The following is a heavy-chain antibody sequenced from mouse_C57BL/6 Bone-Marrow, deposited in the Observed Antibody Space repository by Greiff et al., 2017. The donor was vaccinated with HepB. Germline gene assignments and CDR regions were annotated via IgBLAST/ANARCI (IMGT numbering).Heavy chain of an antibody. V-gene: IGHV14-4*01. CDR2: IDPENGDT. Sequence: VQLQQSGAELVRPGASVKLSCTASGFNIKDDYMHWVKQRPEQGLEWIGWIDPENGDTEYASKFQGKATITADTSSNTAYLQLSSLTSEDTAVYYCTTSGSSLFDYWGQGTTLTVSS. D-gene: IGHD1-1*01. J-gene: IGHJ2*01. CDR3: TTSGSSLFDY. CDR1: GFNIKDDY.